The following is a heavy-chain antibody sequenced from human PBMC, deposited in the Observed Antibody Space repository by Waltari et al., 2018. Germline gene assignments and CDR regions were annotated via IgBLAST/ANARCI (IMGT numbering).Heavy chain of an antibody. D-gene: IGHD2-2*01. CDR1: GDTFTSYG. Sequence: QVQLVQSGAEVKKPGSSVKVSCKDSGDTFTSYGINWVRQDPEQGLEWMGRITPAATAQIYAPSYQGIVTITADETTTTAYIEVSSLRAEDTAMYYCARDMRGAYHFPAPFAFWGQGTLVVVSS. CDR3: ARDMRGAYHFPAPFAF. V-gene: IGHV1-69*18. J-gene: IGHJ4*02. CDR2: ITPAATAQ.